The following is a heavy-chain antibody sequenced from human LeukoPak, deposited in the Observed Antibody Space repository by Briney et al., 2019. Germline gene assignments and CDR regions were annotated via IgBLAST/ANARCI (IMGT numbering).Heavy chain of an antibody. CDR2: INHSGST. Sequence: SETLSLTCAVYGGSFSGYYWSWIRQPPGKGLEWNGEINHSGSTNYNPSLKSRVTISVDTSKNQFSLKLSSVTAADTAVYYCARGGKQWLSPYYYGMDVWGKGTTVTVSS. D-gene: IGHD6-19*01. CDR3: ARGGKQWLSPYYYGMDV. J-gene: IGHJ6*04. V-gene: IGHV4-34*01. CDR1: GGSFSGYY.